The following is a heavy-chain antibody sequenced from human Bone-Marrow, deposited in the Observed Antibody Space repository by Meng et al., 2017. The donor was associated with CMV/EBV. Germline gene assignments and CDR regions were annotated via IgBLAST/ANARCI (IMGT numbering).Heavy chain of an antibody. J-gene: IGHJ4*02. Sequence: GGSLRLSCAASGFTFYDYAMHWVRQAPGKGLEWVSGISWNSGSIGYADSVKGRFTISRDNAKNSLYRQMNSLRAEDTAVYYCARDFFPAGYWGQGKLVPVSS. CDR3: ARDFFPAGY. V-gene: IGHV3-9*01. CDR1: GFTFYDYA. CDR2: ISWNSGSI.